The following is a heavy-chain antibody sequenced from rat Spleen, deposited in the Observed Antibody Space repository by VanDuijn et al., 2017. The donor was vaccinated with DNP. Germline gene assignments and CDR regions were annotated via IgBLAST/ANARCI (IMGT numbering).Heavy chain of an antibody. D-gene: IGHD4-6*01. CDR3: ARSFGLDY. Sequence: QVQLKESGPGLVQPSQTLSLTCTVSGFSLTTYDVHWVRQPPEKGLEWMGRIQNTGVTNYNSSLASRLSINRDTSTGQVFLEMNSMQPEDTAMYFCARSFGLDYWGQGVMVTVSS. CDR1: GFSLTTYD. CDR2: IQNTGVT. V-gene: IGHV2-27*01. J-gene: IGHJ2*01.